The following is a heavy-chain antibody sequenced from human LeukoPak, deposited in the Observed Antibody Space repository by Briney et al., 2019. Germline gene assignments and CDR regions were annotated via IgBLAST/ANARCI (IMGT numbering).Heavy chain of an antibody. Sequence: SETLSLTRTVSGGSISSGGYYWSWIRQHPGKGLEWIGYIYYSGSTYYNPPLKSRVTISVDTSKNQFSLKLSSVTAADTAVYYCARDYGSSSDYYYMDVWGKGTTVTVSS. D-gene: IGHD6-6*01. CDR3: ARDYGSSSDYYYMDV. CDR1: GGSISSGGYY. J-gene: IGHJ6*03. V-gene: IGHV4-31*03. CDR2: IYYSGST.